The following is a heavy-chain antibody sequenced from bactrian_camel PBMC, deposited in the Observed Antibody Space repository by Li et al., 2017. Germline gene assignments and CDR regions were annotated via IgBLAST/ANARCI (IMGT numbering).Heavy chain of an antibody. CDR2: IYNQNKYT. CDR1: GFTSSTYV. V-gene: IGHV3-2*01. D-gene: IGHD7*01. Sequence: QVQLVESGGGLVQPGGSLRLSCAASGFTSSTYVMYWVRQAPGKGLEWVARIYNQNKYTYYTDAVKGRFTISRDNLQMNSLKSEDAGLYYCATSLTDNWLRGFGYWGQGTQVTVS. J-gene: IGHJ4*01. CDR3: ATSLTDNWLRGFGY.